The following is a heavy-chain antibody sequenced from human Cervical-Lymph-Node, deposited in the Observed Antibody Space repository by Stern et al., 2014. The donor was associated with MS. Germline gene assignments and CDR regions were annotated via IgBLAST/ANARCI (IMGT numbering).Heavy chain of an antibody. CDR3: TRAVGGVGRE. CDR2: INPNGSVT. J-gene: IGHJ4*02. D-gene: IGHD3-16*01. Sequence: QVQLVQSGPEVKKPGASVMVSCKTSGYTFTNYYIQWVRQAPGQGLEWMGIINPNGSVTASAQKFQGRLTMTRDTSTTTVYMRLITLTSEDTAMYYCTRAVGGVGREWGQGTLVFVSS. CDR1: GYTFTNYY. V-gene: IGHV1-46*01.